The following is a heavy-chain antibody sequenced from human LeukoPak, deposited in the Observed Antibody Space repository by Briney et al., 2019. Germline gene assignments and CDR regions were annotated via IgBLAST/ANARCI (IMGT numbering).Heavy chain of an antibody. J-gene: IGHJ6*02. CDR3: ASSGYSYGFGYYYYYGMDV. Sequence: SETLSLTCTVSGVSISSYYWSWIRQPPGKGLEWIGYIYYSGSTNYNPSLKSRVTISVDTSKNQFSLKLSSVTAADTAVYYCASSGYSYGFGYYYYYGMDVWGQGTTVTVSS. V-gene: IGHV4-59*01. CDR1: GVSISSYY. D-gene: IGHD5-18*01. CDR2: IYYSGST.